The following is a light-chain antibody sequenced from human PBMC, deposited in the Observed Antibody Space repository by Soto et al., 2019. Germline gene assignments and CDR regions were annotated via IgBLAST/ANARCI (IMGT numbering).Light chain of an antibody. Sequence: EIVLTQSPATLSLSPGERATLSCRASQSVSGYLAWYQQKHGQAPRLLIYDASKRAVGIPARFSGSGFGTDFTLTISCLEHEDFAVYYWQQCSKWRTFGQGTKVEIK. J-gene: IGKJ1*01. V-gene: IGKV3-11*01. CDR3: QQCSKWRT. CDR1: QSVSGY. CDR2: DAS.